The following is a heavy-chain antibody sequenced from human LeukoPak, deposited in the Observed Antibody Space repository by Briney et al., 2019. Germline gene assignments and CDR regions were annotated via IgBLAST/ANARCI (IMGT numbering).Heavy chain of an antibody. CDR2: IYYSGTT. CDR3: ARWNGDLEASYDYDDYLGSWFDP. Sequence: SETLSLTCSVSGGSISSVSHHWGWIRQHPGKDLEWIGYIYYSGTTKFNPSLKSRVTISVDLPKNQFSLKVTSVTAADTAVYYCARWNGDLEASYDYDDYLGSWFDPWGQGTLVTVSS. D-gene: IGHD4-17*01. V-gene: IGHV4-61*01. J-gene: IGHJ5*02. CDR1: GGSISSVSHH.